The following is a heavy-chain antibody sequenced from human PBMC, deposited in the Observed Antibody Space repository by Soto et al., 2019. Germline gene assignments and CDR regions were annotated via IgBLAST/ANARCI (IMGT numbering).Heavy chain of an antibody. CDR3: AREQEGGGIGWFGP. CDR1: GFTFSKFE. V-gene: IGHV3-48*03. D-gene: IGHD3-16*01. J-gene: IGHJ5*02. CDR2: ITGSGNAQ. Sequence: SGGALVQPGGSLRLSCVASGFTFSKFEMIWVRQAPGKGLEWLSYITGSGNAQHYANSVRGRFTISRDNAKNSLFLQASGVSVDDTAVYYCAREQEGGGIGWFGPRGQGTLVTVSS.